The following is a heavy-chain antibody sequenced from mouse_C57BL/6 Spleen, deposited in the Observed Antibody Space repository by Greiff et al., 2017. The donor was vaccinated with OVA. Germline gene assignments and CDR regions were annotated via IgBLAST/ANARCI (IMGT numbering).Heavy chain of an antibody. D-gene: IGHD2-1*01. CDR3: ARGSTMVTTGDWFAY. Sequence: DVKLQESGPGLVKPSQSLSLTCSVTGYSITSGYYWNWIRQFPGKKLEWMGYISYDGSHNYNPSLKNRISITRDTSKNQLFLKLNSVTTEDTATYYCARGSTMVTTGDWFAYWGQGTLVTVSA. J-gene: IGHJ3*01. CDR2: ISYDGSH. CDR1: GYSITSGYY. V-gene: IGHV3-6*01.